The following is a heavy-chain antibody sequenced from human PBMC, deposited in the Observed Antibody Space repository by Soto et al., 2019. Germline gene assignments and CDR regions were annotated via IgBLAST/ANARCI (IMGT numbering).Heavy chain of an antibody. CDR3: ARGTYFDY. J-gene: IGHJ4*02. CDR1: GYTLNTYG. CDR2: ISANNDHP. Sequence: QVQLVQSGAEVKKPGASVKVSCKASGYTLNTYGITWVRQAPGQGLEWMGWISANNDHPNYRQKLQGRVTMTTDTSTSTAYLELRSLTSDDAAVYYCARGTYFDYWGQGTLVTVSS. V-gene: IGHV1-18*01.